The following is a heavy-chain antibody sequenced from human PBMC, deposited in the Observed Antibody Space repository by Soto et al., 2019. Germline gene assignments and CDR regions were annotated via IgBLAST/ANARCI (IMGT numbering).Heavy chain of an antibody. J-gene: IGHJ3*02. D-gene: IGHD2-2*01. Sequence: GGSLRLSCAASGFTFSRYYMNWVRQAPGKGLEWVSSISTTSTYTHYADSLKGRFTISRDNAKKLLYLQMDSLRAEDTAVYYCARDDGLSSTNVKAFAIWGQGTKVTVSS. CDR2: ISTTSTYT. CDR3: ARDDGLSSTNVKAFAI. V-gene: IGHV3-21*01. CDR1: GFTFSRYY.